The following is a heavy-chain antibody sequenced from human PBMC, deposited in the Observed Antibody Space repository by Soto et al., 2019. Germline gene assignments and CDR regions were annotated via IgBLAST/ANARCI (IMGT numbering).Heavy chain of an antibody. Sequence: SVKVSWEERGVGLNCRSRRSARHYQRQGLEWMGGIIPMFGTANYAQRFQDRVTITADEPTNTVYMELSSLRSEDTAVYYCARVPGEFWSGYYSWFDPWGQGPLVTVSS. CDR1: GVGLNCRS. CDR2: IIPMFGTA. J-gene: IGHJ5*02. CDR3: ARVPGEFWSGYYSWFDP. V-gene: IGHV1-69*01. D-gene: IGHD3-3*01.